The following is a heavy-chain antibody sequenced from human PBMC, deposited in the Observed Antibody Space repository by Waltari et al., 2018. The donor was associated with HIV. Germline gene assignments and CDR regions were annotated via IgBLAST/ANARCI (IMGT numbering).Heavy chain of an antibody. Sequence: QLQLQESGPGVVQPLETLSLTCTVSGGFFWCSGYYWDWIRQSPGKGLEWIGNIQYGGNTIYNPSLESRVSMSIDTSRGQFSLTLKDVTAADTAVYFCARRGNYRAAEYNYFGPWGQGIQVIVSS. J-gene: IGHJ5*02. D-gene: IGHD1-7*01. CDR2: IQYGGNT. V-gene: IGHV4-39*01. CDR1: GGFFWCSGYY. CDR3: ARRGNYRAAEYNYFGP.